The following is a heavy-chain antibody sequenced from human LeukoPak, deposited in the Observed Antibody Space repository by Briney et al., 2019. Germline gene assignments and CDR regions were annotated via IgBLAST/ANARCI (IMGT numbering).Heavy chain of an antibody. V-gene: IGHV3-21*01. CDR2: ISSSSYI. Sequence: GGSLRLSCAASGFTFSSYSMNWVRQAPGKGLEWVSSISSSSYIYYADSVKGRFTISRDNAKNSLYLQMNSLRAEDTAVYYCARVKQAMSADYWGQGTLFTVSS. CDR1: GFTFSSYS. J-gene: IGHJ4*02. CDR3: ARVKQAMSADY. D-gene: IGHD1/OR15-1a*01.